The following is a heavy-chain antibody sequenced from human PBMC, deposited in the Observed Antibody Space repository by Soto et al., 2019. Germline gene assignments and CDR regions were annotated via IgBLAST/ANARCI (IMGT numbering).Heavy chain of an antibody. CDR1: CYTFTSYG. V-gene: IGHV1-18*01. Sequence: GASVKVSCKAXCYTFTSYGISLFRHAPGQWLEWMGWISAYNGNTNYAQKLQGRVTMTTDTSTSTAYMELRSLRSDDTAVYYCARDFIVVVPAATQEYNWFEPWGQGTLVTVSS. CDR2: ISAYNGNT. J-gene: IGHJ5*02. CDR3: ARDFIVVVPAATQEYNWFEP. D-gene: IGHD2-2*01.